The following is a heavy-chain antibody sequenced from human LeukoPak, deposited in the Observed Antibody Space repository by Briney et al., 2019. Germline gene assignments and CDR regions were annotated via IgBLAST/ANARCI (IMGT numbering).Heavy chain of an antibody. CDR1: GYTFTSYG. Sequence: ASVKVSCKASGYTFTSYGISWVRQAPGQGLEWMGWINPNSGGTNYAQKFQGRVTMTGDTSISTAYMELSRLRSDDTAVYYCATPLPTVTASMDYYGMDVWGQGTTVTVSS. V-gene: IGHV1-2*02. CDR2: INPNSGGT. CDR3: ATPLPTVTASMDYYGMDV. D-gene: IGHD4-11*01. J-gene: IGHJ6*02.